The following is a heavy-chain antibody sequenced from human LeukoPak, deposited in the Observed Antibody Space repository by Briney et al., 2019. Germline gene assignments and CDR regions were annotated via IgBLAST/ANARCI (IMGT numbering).Heavy chain of an antibody. D-gene: IGHD2-21*01. V-gene: IGHV1-46*01. J-gene: IGHJ4*02. CDR3: ARVSILFWSDY. CDR2: INPSGGST. Sequence: ASVKVSCKASGYTFTSYYMRWVRQAPGQGLEWMGIINPSGGSTSHAQKFQGRVTMTRDTSTSTVYMELSSLRSEDTAVYYCARVSILFWSDYWGQGTLVTVSS. CDR1: GYTFTSYY.